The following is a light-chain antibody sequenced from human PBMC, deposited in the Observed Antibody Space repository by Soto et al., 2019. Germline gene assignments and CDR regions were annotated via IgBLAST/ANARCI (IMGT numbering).Light chain of an antibody. CDR2: KAS. V-gene: IGKV1-5*03. J-gene: IGKJ1*01. Sequence: DIQITQSPSSLSASVGDRVTITCRASQSISTWLAWYQQKPGKAPKLLNYKASSLEGGVPSRFSGSGSGTEFTLTISSLQPDDFATYYRQHYLIRWTFGQETKVDIK. CDR3: QHYLIRWT. CDR1: QSISTW.